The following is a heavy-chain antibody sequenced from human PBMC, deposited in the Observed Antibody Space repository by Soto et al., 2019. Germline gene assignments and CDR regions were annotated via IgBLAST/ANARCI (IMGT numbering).Heavy chain of an antibody. CDR1: GGTFSSYA. J-gene: IGHJ6*02. D-gene: IGHD6-13*01. V-gene: IGHV1-69*12. CDR3: ARPYSSSLVTSYYSAVDV. CDR2: IIPIFGTT. Sequence: QVQLVQSGAEVKKPGSSVNVSCKASGGTFSSYAINWVRQAPGQGLEWMGGIIPIFGTTNYPLKFQGRVSITADHSTSTAYMELSSLTFEDTAVYYCARPYSSSLVTSYYSAVDVWGQGTTVIVSS.